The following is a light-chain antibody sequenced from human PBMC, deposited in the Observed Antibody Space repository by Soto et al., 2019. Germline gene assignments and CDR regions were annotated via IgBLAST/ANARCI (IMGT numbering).Light chain of an antibody. CDR3: SSYAGSNNGRV. CDR1: ISDVGAYKY. CDR2: EVS. V-gene: IGLV2-8*01. Sequence: LTQPPYASGSPGQSVNISCTGTISDVGAYKYVSRYQQHPGKAPKLMIYEVSKRPSGVPDRFSGSKSGNTASLTVSGLQAEDEADYYCSSYAGSNNGRVFGTGTKVTVL. J-gene: IGLJ1*01.